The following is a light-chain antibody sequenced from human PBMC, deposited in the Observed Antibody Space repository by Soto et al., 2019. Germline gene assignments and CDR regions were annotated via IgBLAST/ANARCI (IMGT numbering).Light chain of an antibody. CDR2: GAS. CDR3: QQYNYWPPLT. CDR1: QSVSTN. Sequence: EIVMTQSPATLSASPGERATLSCRASQSVSTNLAWYQQRPGQAPRLLISGASTRATGIPARFSGSGSGTEFTLTISSLQSEDFAVYYCQQYNYWPPLTFGGGTKVDIK. V-gene: IGKV3-15*01. J-gene: IGKJ4*01.